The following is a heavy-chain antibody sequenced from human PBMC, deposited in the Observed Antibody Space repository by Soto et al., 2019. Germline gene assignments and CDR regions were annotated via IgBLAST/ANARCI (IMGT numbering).Heavy chain of an antibody. D-gene: IGHD5-18*01. CDR1: GYTFTSYY. Sequence: ASVKVSCKASGYTFTSYYMHWVRQAPGQGLEWMGIINPSGGSTSYAQKFQGRVTMTRDTSTSTVYMELSSLRSEDTAVYYCARDAGDGYSYGYGHYYYGMDVWGQGTTVTVSS. CDR3: ARDAGDGYSYGYGHYYYGMDV. V-gene: IGHV1-46*01. J-gene: IGHJ6*02. CDR2: INPSGGST.